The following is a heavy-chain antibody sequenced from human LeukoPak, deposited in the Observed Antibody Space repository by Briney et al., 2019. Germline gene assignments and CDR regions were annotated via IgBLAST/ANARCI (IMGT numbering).Heavy chain of an antibody. V-gene: IGHV3-30*02. CDR2: IRYDGSNK. CDR1: GFTFSSYG. Sequence: GGSLRLSCAASGFTFSSYGMHWVRQAPGKGLEWVAFIRYDGSNKYYADSVKGRFTISRDNSKNTLSLQMSSLRAEDTAVYYCARSTSSGWYQRYFDLWGRGTLVTVSS. D-gene: IGHD6-19*01. CDR3: ARSTSSGWYQRYFDL. J-gene: IGHJ2*01.